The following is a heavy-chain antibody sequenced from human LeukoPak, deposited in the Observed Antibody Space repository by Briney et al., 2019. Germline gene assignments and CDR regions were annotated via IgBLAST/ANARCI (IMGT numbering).Heavy chain of an antibody. V-gene: IGHV4-59*01. CDR3: ARGYGGYDFWSGYYSFDY. CDR1: GGSLSSYY. Sequence: SETLSLTCTVSGGSLSSYYWSWIRQPPGKGLEWIGYIYYSGSTNYNPSLKSRVTISVDTSKNQFSLKLSSVTAADTAVYYCARGYGGYDFWSGYYSFDYWGQGTLVTVSS. D-gene: IGHD3-3*01. J-gene: IGHJ4*02. CDR2: IYYSGST.